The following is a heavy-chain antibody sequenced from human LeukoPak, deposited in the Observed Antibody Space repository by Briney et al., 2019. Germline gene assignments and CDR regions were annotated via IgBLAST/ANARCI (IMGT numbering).Heavy chain of an antibody. V-gene: IGHV3-20*04. Sequence: GGSLRLSCAASKFTFSTFSMSWVRQAPGKRLEWVSRINWNGGSRGYAESVKGRFTISRDNAKKSLYLQMNSLRAEDTAVYYCVRVGRLLWFGLWGQGTLVTVSS. CDR1: KFTFSTFS. CDR3: VRVGRLLWFGL. J-gene: IGHJ4*02. D-gene: IGHD3-10*01. CDR2: INWNGGSR.